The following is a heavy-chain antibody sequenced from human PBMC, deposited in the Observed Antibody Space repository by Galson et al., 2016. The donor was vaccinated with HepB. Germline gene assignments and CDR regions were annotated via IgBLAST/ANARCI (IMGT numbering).Heavy chain of an antibody. Sequence: SLRLSCAASGFTFSRYAMTWVRQAPGKGLEWVSTIGGSGDSAYYADSVKGRFPISRDNSKNTLYLQMNNLRADDTAVYYCAKGYSSSSWFLRTFDSWGQGALVTVSS. CDR2: IGGSGDSA. J-gene: IGHJ4*02. V-gene: IGHV3-23*01. CDR3: AKGYSSSSWFLRTFDS. CDR1: GFTFSRYA. D-gene: IGHD6-13*01.